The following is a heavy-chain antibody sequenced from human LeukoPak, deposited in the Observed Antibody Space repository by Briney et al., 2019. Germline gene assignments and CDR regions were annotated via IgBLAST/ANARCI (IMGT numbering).Heavy chain of an antibody. V-gene: IGHV3-30-3*01. CDR2: ISYDGSNK. D-gene: IGHD2-21*02. J-gene: IGHJ4*02. CDR1: GFTFSSYA. CDR3: AGYCGGDCYL. Sequence: PGGSLRLSCAASGFTFSSYAMHWVRQAPGKGLEWVAVISYDGSNKYYADSVKGRFTISRDNSKNTLYLQMNSLRAEDTAVYYCAGYCGGDCYLWGQGTLVTVSS.